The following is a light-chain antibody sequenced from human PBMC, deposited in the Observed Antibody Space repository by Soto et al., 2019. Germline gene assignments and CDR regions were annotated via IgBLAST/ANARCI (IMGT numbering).Light chain of an antibody. V-gene: IGKV3-20*01. Sequence: VLQQSPDTLSLSPGDRANLSCRASQSVRSPFLAWYQQKPGQAPRLLIYGAYNRAAGIPERFSGSAYRTEVTLTISRLEPNESAAKYCQQEQDSPMNTCAQRTK. CDR1: QSVRSPF. CDR2: GAY. J-gene: IGKJ2*01. CDR3: QQEQDSPMNT.